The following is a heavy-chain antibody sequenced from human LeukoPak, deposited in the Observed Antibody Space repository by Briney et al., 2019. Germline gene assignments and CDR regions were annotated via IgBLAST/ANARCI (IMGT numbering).Heavy chain of an antibody. V-gene: IGHV3-23*01. CDR3: AKDSASWIQTYFDY. CDR2: ISGGGSI. CDR1: GFTFSSYA. D-gene: IGHD5-18*01. J-gene: IGHJ4*02. Sequence: RPGGSLRLSCAASGFTFSSYAMSWVRQAPGKGLDWVSGISGGGSIHYADSVKGRFTISRDNSKNTLYLQMNSLRAEDTAVYYCAKDSASWIQTYFDYWGQGTLVTVSS.